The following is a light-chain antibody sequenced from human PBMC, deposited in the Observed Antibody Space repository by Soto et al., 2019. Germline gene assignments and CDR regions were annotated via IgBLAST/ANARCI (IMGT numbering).Light chain of an antibody. CDR3: EQSYSSPYT. V-gene: IGKV1-39*01. Sequence: DIQMTQSPSSLSASVGDGVTITCRATQSISSSLNWYQQKPGKAPKLLIYDASSLQSGGPSRFSGSVSGTDFTLTITSLQPEDFATYYCEQSYSSPYTCGQGPKLQIK. CDR1: QSISSS. CDR2: DAS. J-gene: IGKJ2*01.